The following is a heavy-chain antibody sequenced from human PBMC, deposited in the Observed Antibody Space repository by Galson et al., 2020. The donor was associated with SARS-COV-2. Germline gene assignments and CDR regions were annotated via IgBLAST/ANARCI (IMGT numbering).Heavy chain of an antibody. CDR3: AKDDGIAVAGDWFDP. CDR1: GFTFSSHA. CDR2: ISGSGGSI. Sequence: GESLKISCAASGFTFSSHAMSWVRQAPGKGLEWVSGISGSGGSIYYADSVKGRFTISRDNSKNTLYLQRNSLRAEDTAVYRGAKDDGIAVAGDWFDPWGQGTLVTVSS. D-gene: IGHD6-19*01. J-gene: IGHJ5*02. V-gene: IGHV3-23*01.